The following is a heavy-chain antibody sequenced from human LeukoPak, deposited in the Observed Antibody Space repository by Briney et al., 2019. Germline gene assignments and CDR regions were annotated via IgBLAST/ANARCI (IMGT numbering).Heavy chain of an antibody. V-gene: IGHV3-23*01. D-gene: IGHD6-6*01. J-gene: IGHJ3*01. CDR3: ASSIAALMGGNDAFDV. CDR1: GFTFSSYA. CDR2: ISGSGGST. Sequence: PGASLRLSCAASGFTFSSYAMSWVRQAPGKGLEGVSGISGSGGSTFYADSVKGRFTISRDNSKNTVSLQMNSLRAEDTAVYYCASSIAALMGGNDAFDVWGEGTMVTVSS.